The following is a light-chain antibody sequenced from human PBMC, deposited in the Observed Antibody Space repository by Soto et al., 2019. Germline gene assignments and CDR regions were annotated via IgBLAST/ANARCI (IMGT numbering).Light chain of an antibody. J-gene: IGKJ4*01. Sequence: DIQMTQSPSTLSASVGDRVTITCRASQSISSWLAWYQQKPGKAPKLLIYKASSLESGVPSRFSGSGSGTEFTLYISRLQPDDFATYYCQQYNSYPHTFGGGTKVEIK. CDR1: QSISSW. V-gene: IGKV1-5*03. CDR2: KAS. CDR3: QQYNSYPHT.